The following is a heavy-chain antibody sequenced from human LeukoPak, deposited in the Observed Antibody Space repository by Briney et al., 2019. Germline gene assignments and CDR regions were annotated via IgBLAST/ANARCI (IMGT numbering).Heavy chain of an antibody. D-gene: IGHD6-13*01. Sequence: SETLSLTCSVSGYSISSGYYWGWIRQPPGKGLEWFGSIYHSEYTNYNPSLKSRVTISVDTSKNRFSLKLSSVTAADTAVYYCARHAPIWSAAAGNYLIDYWGQGTLVTVSS. CDR2: IYHSEYT. J-gene: IGHJ4*02. CDR3: ARHAPIWSAAAGNYLIDY. V-gene: IGHV4-38-2*02. CDR1: GYSISSGYY.